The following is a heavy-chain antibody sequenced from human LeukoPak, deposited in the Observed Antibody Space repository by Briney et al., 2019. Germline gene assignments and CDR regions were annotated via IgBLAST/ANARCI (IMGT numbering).Heavy chain of an antibody. CDR1: GDSIRTSF. J-gene: IGHJ3*02. V-gene: IGHV4-59*01. Sequence: SETLSLTCTVSGDSIRTSFWSWIRQPPGKGLERIAYVHYSESANYNPSLKSRVTISLDTPKNQFSLKLSSVTAADTAIYFCARDRRRDLFHAFDIWGRGTTVTVSP. CDR3: ARDRRRDLFHAFDI. CDR2: VHYSESA. D-gene: IGHD1-14*01.